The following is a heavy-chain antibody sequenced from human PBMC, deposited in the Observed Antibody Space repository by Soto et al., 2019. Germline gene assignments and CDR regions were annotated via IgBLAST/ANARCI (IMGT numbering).Heavy chain of an antibody. V-gene: IGHV1-24*01. Sequence: QVHLVQSGAEVKKPGASVKVSCKVSGYTLTELSMHWVRQAPGKGLEWMGGFDPEDGETIYAQKFQGRVTMTEDTSTDTAYMELSSLRSEDTAVYYCATGMSGSYYSPSLPFDPWGQGTLATVSS. CDR2: FDPEDGET. D-gene: IGHD1-26*01. CDR1: GYTLTELS. J-gene: IGHJ5*02. CDR3: ATGMSGSYYSPSLPFDP.